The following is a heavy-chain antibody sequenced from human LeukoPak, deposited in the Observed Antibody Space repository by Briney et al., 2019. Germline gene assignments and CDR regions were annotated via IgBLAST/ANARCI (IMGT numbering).Heavy chain of an antibody. CDR1: GGTFSSYA. Sequence: SVKVSCKASGGTFSSYAISWVRQAPGQGLDWMGGIIPIFGTANYAQKFQGRVTITADESTSTAYMELSSLRSEDTAVYYCARDYYDSSGYSYYFGYWGQGTLVTVSS. J-gene: IGHJ4*02. CDR3: ARDYYDSSGYSYYFGY. CDR2: IIPIFGTA. V-gene: IGHV1-69*13. D-gene: IGHD3-22*01.